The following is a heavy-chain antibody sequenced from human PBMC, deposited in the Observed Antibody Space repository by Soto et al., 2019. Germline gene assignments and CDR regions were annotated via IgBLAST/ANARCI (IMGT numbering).Heavy chain of an antibody. CDR1: GFTFSSYG. J-gene: IGHJ6*02. Sequence: PGGSLTLSCAASGFTFSSYGMHWARQAPGKGLEWVAVIWYDGSNKYYADSVKGRFTISRDNSKNTLYLQMNSLRAEDTAVYYCVRGLGGNSACYYGMDVWGQATTVTVSS. CDR3: VRGLGGNSACYYGMDV. D-gene: IGHD2-21*02. CDR2: IWYDGSNK. V-gene: IGHV3-33*01.